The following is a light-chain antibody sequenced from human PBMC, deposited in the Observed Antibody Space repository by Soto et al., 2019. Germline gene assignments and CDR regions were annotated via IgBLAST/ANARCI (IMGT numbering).Light chain of an antibody. CDR1: QSVSSSY. CDR2: GAS. CDR3: QPYGSSLMYT. Sequence: EIVLTQSPGTLSLSPGERATLSCRASQSVSSSYLAWYQQKPGQAPRLLIYGASSRATGIPDRFSGSGSGINITLTTRRLEDKDSAVYYCQPYGSSLMYTFGQGTKLELK. J-gene: IGKJ2*01. V-gene: IGKV3-20*01.